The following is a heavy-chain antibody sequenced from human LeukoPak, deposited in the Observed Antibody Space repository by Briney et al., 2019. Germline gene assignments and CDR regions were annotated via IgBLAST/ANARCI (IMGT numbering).Heavy chain of an antibody. J-gene: IGHJ4*02. CDR3: ASEGVRFLEWYPY. CDR1: GFTFSSYA. D-gene: IGHD3-3*01. CDR2: ISGSGGST. Sequence: GGSLRLSCAASGFTFSSYAMSWVRQAPGKGLEWVSAISGSGGSTYYADSVKGRFTISRDNSKNTLYLQMNSLRAEDAAVYYCASEGVRFLEWYPYWGQGTLVTVSS. V-gene: IGHV3-23*01.